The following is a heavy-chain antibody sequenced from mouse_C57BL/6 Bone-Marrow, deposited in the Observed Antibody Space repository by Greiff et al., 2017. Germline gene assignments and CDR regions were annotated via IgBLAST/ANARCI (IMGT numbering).Heavy chain of an antibody. J-gene: IGHJ3*01. CDR2: ISSGGSYT. V-gene: IGHV5-6*01. Sequence: EVTLVESGGDLVKPGGSLKLSCAASGFTFSSYGMSWVRQTPDKRLEWVATISSGGSYTYYPDSVKGRFTISRDNAKNTLYLQMGSLKSEDTAMYYCARHDPWFAYWGQGTLVTVSA. CDR3: ARHDPWFAY. CDR1: GFTFSSYG.